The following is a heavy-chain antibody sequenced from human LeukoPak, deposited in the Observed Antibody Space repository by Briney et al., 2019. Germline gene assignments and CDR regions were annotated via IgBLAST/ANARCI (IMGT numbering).Heavy chain of an antibody. CDR1: GVSISSGDYY. J-gene: IGHJ4*02. CDR3: ARGYSGSYSFSGWYPYYFDY. CDR2: IYYSGST. D-gene: IGHD1-26*01. Sequence: PSETLSLTCTVSGVSISSGDYYWSWIRQPPGKGLEWIGYIYYSGSTYYNPSLKSRVTISVDTSKNQFSLKLSSVTAADTAVYYCARGYSGSYSFSGWYPYYFDYWGQGTLVTVSS. V-gene: IGHV4-30-4*01.